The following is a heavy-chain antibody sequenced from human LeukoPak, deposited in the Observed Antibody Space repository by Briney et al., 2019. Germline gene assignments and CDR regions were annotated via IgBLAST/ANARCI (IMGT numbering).Heavy chain of an antibody. CDR3: ARGGLFRYGGTSGDY. CDR2: INNSSNYI. Sequence: GGSLRLSCAASGFTFSSYSMNWVRQAPGKGLEWVSSINNSSNYIYDADSVKGRFTISRDNAKNSLYLHMSSLRGDDMAVYYCARGGLFRYGGTSGDYWGQGTLVTVSS. J-gene: IGHJ4*02. V-gene: IGHV3-21*01. D-gene: IGHD4/OR15-4a*01. CDR1: GFTFSSYS.